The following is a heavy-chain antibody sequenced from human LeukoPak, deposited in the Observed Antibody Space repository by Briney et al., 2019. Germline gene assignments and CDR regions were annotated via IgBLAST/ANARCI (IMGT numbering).Heavy chain of an antibody. CDR3: ARLTLGGSFDY. D-gene: IGHD3-10*01. Sequence: SETLSLTCTVSGGSVISGSYYWSWIRQPPGKGLVWIGYIYYSGSTNYNPSLKSRVTISVDTSKNQFSLKLSSVTAADTAVYYCARLTLGGSFDYWGQGTLVTVSS. V-gene: IGHV4-61*01. CDR1: GGSVISGSYY. J-gene: IGHJ4*02. CDR2: IYYSGST.